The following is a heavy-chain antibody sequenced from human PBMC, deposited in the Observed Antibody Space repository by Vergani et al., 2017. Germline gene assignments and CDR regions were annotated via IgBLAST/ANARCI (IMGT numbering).Heavy chain of an antibody. CDR3: AKDPRPRVDYYYMDV. J-gene: IGHJ6*03. CDR1: GFTVSSNY. CDR2: IWYDGSNK. Sequence: VQLVESGGGLVQPGGSLRLSCAASGFTVSSNYMSWVRQAPGKGLEWVAVIWYDGSNKYYADSVKGRFTISRDNSKNTLYLQMNSLRAEDTAVYYCAKDPRPRVDYYYMDVWGKGTTVTVSS. D-gene: IGHD3-10*01. V-gene: IGHV3-33*06.